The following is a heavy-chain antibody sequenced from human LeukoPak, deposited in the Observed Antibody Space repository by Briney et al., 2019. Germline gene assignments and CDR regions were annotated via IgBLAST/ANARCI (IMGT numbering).Heavy chain of an antibody. CDR3: ARGEQWLAKGIAFDI. CDR2: IYYSGDT. V-gene: IGHV4-39*01. J-gene: IGHJ3*02. Sequence: PSETLSLTCTVSGGSISSSSHYWGWIRQPPGKGLEWIGSIYYSGDTYHNPSLKSRVTTSVDTPKSQFSLRLSSVTAADTAVYYCARGEQWLAKGIAFDIWGQGTMVTVSS. CDR1: GGSISSSSHY. D-gene: IGHD6-19*01.